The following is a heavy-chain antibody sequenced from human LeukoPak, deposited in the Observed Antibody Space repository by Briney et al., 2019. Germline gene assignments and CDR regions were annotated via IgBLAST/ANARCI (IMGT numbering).Heavy chain of an antibody. Sequence: GGSLRLSCAASGFTFSDYYMSWIRQAPGKGLEWVSYISSSGSTIYYADSVKGRFTISRDNAKNSLYLQMNSLRAEDTAVYYCARERRRLGYCSGGSCYVDDYWGQGTLVTVSS. D-gene: IGHD2-15*01. CDR2: ISSSGSTI. V-gene: IGHV3-11*01. J-gene: IGHJ4*02. CDR3: ARERRRLGYCSGGSCYVDDY. CDR1: GFTFSDYY.